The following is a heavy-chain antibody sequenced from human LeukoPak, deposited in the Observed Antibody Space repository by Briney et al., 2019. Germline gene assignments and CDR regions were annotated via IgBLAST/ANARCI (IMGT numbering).Heavy chain of an antibody. CDR3: AKDPSGRWSGSYVDY. V-gene: IGHV3-33*06. Sequence: GGSLRLSCAASGFTFSSYGMHWVRQAPGKGLEWVAVIWYDGSNKYYADSVKGRFTISRGNSKNTLYLQMNSLRAEDTAVYYCAKDPSGRWSGSYVDYWGQGTLVTVSS. D-gene: IGHD1-26*01. CDR2: IWYDGSNK. CDR1: GFTFSSYG. J-gene: IGHJ4*02.